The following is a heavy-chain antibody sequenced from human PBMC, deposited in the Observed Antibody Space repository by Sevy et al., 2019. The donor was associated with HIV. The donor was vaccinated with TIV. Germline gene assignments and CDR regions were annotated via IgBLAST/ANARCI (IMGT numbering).Heavy chain of an antibody. CDR2: IYRSGST. CDR3: ARAKNSGWFHYYFDY. J-gene: IGHJ4*02. CDR1: GGSISSSNW. D-gene: IGHD6-19*01. V-gene: IGHV4-4*02. Sequence: LETLSLTCAVSGGSISSSNWWSWVRQPPGKGLEWIGEIYRSGSTNYNPSLKSRVTISVDKSKNQFSLKLSSVTAADTAVYYCARAKNSGWFHYYFDYWGQGTLVTVSS.